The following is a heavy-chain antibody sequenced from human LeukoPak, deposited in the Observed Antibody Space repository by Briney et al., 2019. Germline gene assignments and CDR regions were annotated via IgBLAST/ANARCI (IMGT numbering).Heavy chain of an antibody. CDR1: GGSFSAYY. CDR2: INHSGST. Sequence: KPSETLSLTCAVYGGSFSAYYWSWIRQPPGQGLEWIGEINHSGSTNYNPSLKSRVTISVDTSTNQISLKLTSVPGADTAVYYCARGSKSYGYVYWGQGTRVSVSS. J-gene: IGHJ4*02. V-gene: IGHV4-34*01. D-gene: IGHD5-18*01. CDR3: ARGSKSYGYVY.